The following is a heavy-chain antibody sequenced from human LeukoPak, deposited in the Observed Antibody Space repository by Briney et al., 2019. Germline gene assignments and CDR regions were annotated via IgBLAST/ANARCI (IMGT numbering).Heavy chain of an antibody. D-gene: IGHD3-9*01. V-gene: IGHV1-2*06. Sequence: ASVKVSCKTSGYTFTGYYMHWVRQAPGQGLEWMGRMNPNSGGTTFAQKFQGRVTLTRDTSISTAYMDLSSLRSDDTAVYYCARAQRDYDILTGYYAPYLDHWGQGALVTFSS. J-gene: IGHJ4*02. CDR3: ARAQRDYDILTGYYAPYLDH. CDR1: GYTFTGYY. CDR2: MNPNSGGT.